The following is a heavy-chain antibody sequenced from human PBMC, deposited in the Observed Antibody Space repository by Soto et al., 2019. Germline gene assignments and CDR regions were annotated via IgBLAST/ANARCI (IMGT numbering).Heavy chain of an antibody. CDR1: GGSISRGGYS. V-gene: IGHV4-30-2*01. D-gene: IGHD6-13*01. J-gene: IGHJ4*02. CDR3: ARGVAAAGTFFDY. CDR2: IYHSGST. Sequence: SETLSLTCAVSGGSISRGGYSWSWIRQPPGKGLEWIGYIYHSGSTYYNPSLKSRVTISVDRSKNQFSLKLSSVTAADTAVYYCARGVAAAGTFFDYWGQGTLVTSPQ.